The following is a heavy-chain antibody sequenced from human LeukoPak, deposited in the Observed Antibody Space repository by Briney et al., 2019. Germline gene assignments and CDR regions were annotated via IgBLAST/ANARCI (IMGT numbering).Heavy chain of an antibody. CDR3: ARDRVYYMDV. Sequence: GGSLRLSCAASGFTFDTYGMNWVRQAPGKGLEWVSFITGGSNTIYYADSVKGRFTISRDNAKNSLYLQMNGLSDEDTAVYYCARDRVYYMDVWGKGTTVTVSS. CDR1: GFTFDTYG. CDR2: ITGGSNTI. V-gene: IGHV3-48*02. J-gene: IGHJ6*03.